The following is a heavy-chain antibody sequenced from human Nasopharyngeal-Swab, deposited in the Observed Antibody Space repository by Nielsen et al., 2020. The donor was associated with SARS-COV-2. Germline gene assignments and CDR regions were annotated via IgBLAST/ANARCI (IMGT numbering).Heavy chain of an antibody. CDR1: GFSLSTGGMC. J-gene: IGHJ4*02. CDR3: ARISYDILTGYYVGFDY. Sequence: SGPTLVKPPQTLTLTCTFSGFSLSTGGMCVSWIRQPPGKALEWLALIDWDDDKYYSTSLKTRLTISKDTSKNQVVLTMTNMDPVDTATYYCARISYDILTGYYVGFDYWGQGTLVTVSS. V-gene: IGHV2-70*01. CDR2: IDWDDDK. D-gene: IGHD3-9*01.